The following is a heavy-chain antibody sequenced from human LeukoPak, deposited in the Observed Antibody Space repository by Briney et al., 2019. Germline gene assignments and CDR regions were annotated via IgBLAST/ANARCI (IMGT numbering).Heavy chain of an antibody. Sequence: GGSLSPSCVGSGFTFSNYWINWVRQAPGKGLEWVGNINEDGSRKNYADSVKGRFTISRDNSKNSLYLQMDSLRAEDTALYYCAGGYYAGYWGQGTQVTVSS. CDR2: INEDGSRK. CDR3: AGGYYAGY. J-gene: IGHJ4*02. D-gene: IGHD2-2*01. V-gene: IGHV3-7*04. CDR1: GFTFSNYW.